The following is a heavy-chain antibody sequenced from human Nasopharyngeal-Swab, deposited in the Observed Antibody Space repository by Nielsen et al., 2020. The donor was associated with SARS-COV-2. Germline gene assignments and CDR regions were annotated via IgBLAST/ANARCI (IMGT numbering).Heavy chain of an antibody. V-gene: IGHV3-7*05. CDR1: GFTFSNYW. CDR2: IKQDGSVK. Sequence: GESLKISCAASGFTFSNYWMTWVRQAPGRGLEWVANIKQDGSVKNYVDSVKGRFTISRDNAKNSLYLQMSSLRAEDTAVYYCVRIQRGYSYGSDDYWGQGTLVTVSS. J-gene: IGHJ4*02. CDR3: VRIQRGYSYGSDDY. D-gene: IGHD5-18*01.